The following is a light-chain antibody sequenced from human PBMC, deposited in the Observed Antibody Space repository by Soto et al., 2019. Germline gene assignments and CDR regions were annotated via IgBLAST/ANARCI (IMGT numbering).Light chain of an antibody. CDR3: QQYGSSPPSIT. Sequence: SVLPQSPGTLSLSPWERATLSCRASQSVSSSYLAWYQQKPGQAPRLLIYGASSRATGIPDRFSGSGSGTDFTLTISRLEPEDFAVYYCQQYGSSPPSITFAQGTRLEI. J-gene: IGKJ5*01. CDR2: GAS. CDR1: QSVSSSY. V-gene: IGKV3-20*01.